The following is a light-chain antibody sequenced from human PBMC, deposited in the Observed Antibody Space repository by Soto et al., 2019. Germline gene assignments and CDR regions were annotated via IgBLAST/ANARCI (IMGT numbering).Light chain of an antibody. V-gene: IGLV4-69*01. J-gene: IGLJ3*02. Sequence: QLVLTQSPSASASLGASVKLTCTLSSGHSSYAIAWHQQQPEKGPRYSMKLNTDGSHTKGDGIPDRFSGSSSGAERYLTISSLQSDDEADYYCQTWGTAIPKVFGGGTKLTVL. CDR1: SGHSSYA. CDR2: LNTDGSH. CDR3: QTWGTAIPKV.